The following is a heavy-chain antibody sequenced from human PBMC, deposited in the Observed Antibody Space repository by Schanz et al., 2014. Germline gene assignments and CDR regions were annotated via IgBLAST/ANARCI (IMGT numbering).Heavy chain of an antibody. CDR2: ISAYNGHT. CDR1: GYTFTTYG. D-gene: IGHD6-13*01. V-gene: IGHV1-18*01. J-gene: IGHJ4*02. CDR3: ASSGAGYSSSWDFDY. Sequence: QVQLVQSGTEVKKPGASVKVSCKASGYTFTTYGISWVRQAPGQGLEWMGWISAYNGHTNYAQKFQGRVTMTRNTSISTAYMELSSLRSEDTAVYYCASSGAGYSSSWDFDYWGQGTLVTVSS.